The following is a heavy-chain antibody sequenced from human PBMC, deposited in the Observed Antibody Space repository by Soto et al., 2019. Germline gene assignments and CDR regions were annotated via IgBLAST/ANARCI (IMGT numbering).Heavy chain of an antibody. CDR2: ISAYNGNT. J-gene: IGHJ6*02. Sequence: ASVKVSCKASGYTFTSYGISWVRQAPGQGLEWMGWISAYNGNTNYAQKLQGRVTMTTDTSTSTAYMELRSLRSDDTAVYYCARPTKDIVVVPAAKETIYYYYGMDVWGQGTTVTVSS. V-gene: IGHV1-18*01. CDR1: GYTFTSYG. D-gene: IGHD2-2*01. CDR3: ARPTKDIVVVPAAKETIYYYYGMDV.